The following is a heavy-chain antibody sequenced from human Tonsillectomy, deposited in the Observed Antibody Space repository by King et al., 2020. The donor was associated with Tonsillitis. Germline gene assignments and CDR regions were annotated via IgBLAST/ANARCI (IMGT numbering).Heavy chain of an antibody. J-gene: IGHJ5*02. Sequence: QLQESGPGLVKTSETLSLTCTVSGGSISSYYWSWIRQPPGKGLEWIGYIYYSGSTNYNPSLKSRVTISVDTSKNQFSLKLSSVTAADTAVYYCAREHCSSTSCYSNWFDPWGQGTLVTVSS. V-gene: IGHV4-59*01. CDR1: GGSISSYY. CDR3: AREHCSSTSCYSNWFDP. CDR2: IYYSGST. D-gene: IGHD2-2*01.